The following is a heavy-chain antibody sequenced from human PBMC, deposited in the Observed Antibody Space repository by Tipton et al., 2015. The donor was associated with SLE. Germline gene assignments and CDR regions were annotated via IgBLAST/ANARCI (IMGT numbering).Heavy chain of an antibody. D-gene: IGHD6-19*01. V-gene: IGHV4-39*01. Sequence: TLSLTCTVSGGSISSSSYYWGWIRQPPGKGLEWIGSIHCSGSTSYNSSLESRVTISIDTSKSQFSLKLSSVTASDMAEYYCAGTSSSGWYVIDYWGQGTLVTVSS. CDR3: AGTSSSGWYVIDY. J-gene: IGHJ4*02. CDR2: IHCSGST. CDR1: GGSISSSSYY.